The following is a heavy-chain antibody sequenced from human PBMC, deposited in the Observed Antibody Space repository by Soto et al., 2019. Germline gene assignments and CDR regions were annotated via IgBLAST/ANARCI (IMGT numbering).Heavy chain of an antibody. V-gene: IGHV3-33*01. J-gene: IGHJ4*02. CDR1: GFTFSRHG. D-gene: IGHD6-25*01. CDR3: ARDYTSTGYGLVY. Sequence: GGSLRLSCAASGFTFSRHGMHWVRQAPGKGLEWVAIIWYDGSNEYYADSVRGRFTISRDNSENTLYLQMSSLRVDDTAVYYCARDYTSTGYGLVYWGQGALVTVSS. CDR2: IWYDGSNE.